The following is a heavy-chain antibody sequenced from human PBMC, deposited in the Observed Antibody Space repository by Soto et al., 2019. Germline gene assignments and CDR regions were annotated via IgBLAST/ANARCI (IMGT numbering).Heavy chain of an antibody. D-gene: IGHD5-18*01. CDR3: ARETAMVTSGGYYYYGMDV. CDR1: GFTFGGYG. J-gene: IGHJ6*02. V-gene: IGHV3-48*02. CDR2: ISSSSSTI. Sequence: TVGSLRLSCGAAGFTFGGYGGNWVRQAPGKGLEWVSYISSSSSTIYYADSVKGRFTISRDNAKNSLYLQMNSLRDEDTAVYYCARETAMVTSGGYYYYGMDVWGQGTMVTVSS.